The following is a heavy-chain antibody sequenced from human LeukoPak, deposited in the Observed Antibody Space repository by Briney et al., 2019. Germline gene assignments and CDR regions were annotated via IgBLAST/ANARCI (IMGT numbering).Heavy chain of an antibody. D-gene: IGHD1-26*01. CDR3: ARESSSGSYD. V-gene: IGHV4-4*07. Sequence: PSETLSLTCTVSGGSISRHYWSWIRQPAGKGLEWIGRINSSGSTYHNPSLRSRVTMSVDTSKNQLSLKLSSVTAADTAVYYCARESSSGSYDWGQGTLVTVSS. CDR1: GGSISRHY. J-gene: IGHJ4*02. CDR2: INSSGST.